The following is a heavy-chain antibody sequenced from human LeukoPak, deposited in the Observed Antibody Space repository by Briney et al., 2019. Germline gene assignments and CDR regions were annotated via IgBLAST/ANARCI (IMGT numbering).Heavy chain of an antibody. CDR1: GFTFSNYW. CDR2: IKQDGSEK. CDR3: ARGDSPLFDY. Sequence: GGSLRLSCAASGFTFSNYWMSWVRQTPGKGLEWVANIKQDGSEKDYVDSMKGRFTISRDNAKNSVYLQMNSLRAEDTAVYYCARGDSPLFDYWGQGTLVTVSS. J-gene: IGHJ4*02. V-gene: IGHV3-7*01.